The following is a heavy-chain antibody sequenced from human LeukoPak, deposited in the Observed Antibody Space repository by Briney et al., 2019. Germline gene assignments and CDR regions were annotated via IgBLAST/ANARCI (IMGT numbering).Heavy chain of an antibody. CDR3: ARVTMIVLSSFDY. CDR2: VYYSGST. Sequence: SETLSLTCTVSGGSISSSSYYWGWIRQPPGKGLEWIGSVYYSGSTYYNPSLKSRVTISVDTSKNQFSLKLSSVTAADTAVYYCARVTMIVLSSFDYWGQGTLVTVSS. D-gene: IGHD3-22*01. J-gene: IGHJ4*02. CDR1: GGSISSSSYY. V-gene: IGHV4-39*07.